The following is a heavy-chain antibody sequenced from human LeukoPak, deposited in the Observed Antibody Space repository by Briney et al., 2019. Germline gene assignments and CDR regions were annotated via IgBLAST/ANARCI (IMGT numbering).Heavy chain of an antibody. Sequence: ASVTVSFKASVYTFTIYGISWVRQAPGQGLEWMGGISGYNGNTNYTQKLQGRVTMTTDASTSTDYMELRSLRSDDADVYYCAREGGVIAATPFDYWGQGTLVSVSS. J-gene: IGHJ4*02. D-gene: IGHD2-15*01. CDR2: ISGYNGNT. CDR1: VYTFTIYG. CDR3: AREGGVIAATPFDY. V-gene: IGHV1-18*04.